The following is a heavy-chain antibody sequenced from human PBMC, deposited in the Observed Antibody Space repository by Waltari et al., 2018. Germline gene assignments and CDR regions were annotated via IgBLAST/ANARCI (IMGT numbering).Heavy chain of an antibody. Sequence: VQLVESGGGLVRPGRSLRLSCAASGFTFVDYAMHWVRQAPGKGLEWVSGISWNSDSIGYADSVKGRFTISRDNAKNSLYLQMNSLRAEDTALYYCAKGGLELRTSMDYWGQGTLVTVSS. CDR3: AKGGLELRTSMDY. V-gene: IGHV3-9*01. D-gene: IGHD1-7*01. CDR1: GFTFVDYA. J-gene: IGHJ4*02. CDR2: ISWNSDSI.